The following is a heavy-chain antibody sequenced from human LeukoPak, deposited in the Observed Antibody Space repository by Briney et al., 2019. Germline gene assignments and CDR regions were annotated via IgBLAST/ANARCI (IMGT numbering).Heavy chain of an antibody. D-gene: IGHD3-3*01. CDR2: INHSGST. CDR3: AGSITIFGLDY. CDR1: GGSISSSSYY. V-gene: IGHV4-39*07. J-gene: IGHJ4*02. Sequence: SETLSLTCTVSGGSISSSSYYWGWIRQPPGKGLEWIGEINHSGSTNYNPSLKSRVTISVDTSKNQFSLKLSSVTAADTAVYYCAGSITIFGLDYWGQGTLVTVSS.